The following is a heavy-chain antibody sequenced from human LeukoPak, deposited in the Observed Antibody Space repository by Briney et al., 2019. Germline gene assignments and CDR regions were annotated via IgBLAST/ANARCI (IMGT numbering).Heavy chain of an antibody. Sequence: ASVKVSCKISGYTLTELSMHWVRQAPGKGLEWMGGFDPEDGETVYAQKVQGRVSMTEDTSTDTAYMELSSLRSEDTAVYYCARDANYYDSSGYYYGYYFDYWGQGTLVTVSS. CDR2: FDPEDGET. J-gene: IGHJ4*02. CDR1: GYTLTELS. V-gene: IGHV1-24*01. CDR3: ARDANYYDSSGYYYGYYFDY. D-gene: IGHD3-22*01.